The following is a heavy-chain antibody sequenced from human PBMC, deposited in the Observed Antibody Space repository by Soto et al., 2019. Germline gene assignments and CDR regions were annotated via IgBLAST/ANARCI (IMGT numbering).Heavy chain of an antibody. V-gene: IGHV3-21*01. D-gene: IGHD2-2*02. CDR1: GFTFSTYS. CDR3: AREYTAWPLAYGLDV. J-gene: IGHJ6*02. CDR2: ISSRSDI. Sequence: AGGSLRLSCVGSGFTFSTYSINWVRQAPGKGLEWVSSISSRSDIYYADSVKGRFTISRDNAKNSVSLQMNSLRAEDTAVYYCAREYTAWPLAYGLDVWGQGTTVTVSS.